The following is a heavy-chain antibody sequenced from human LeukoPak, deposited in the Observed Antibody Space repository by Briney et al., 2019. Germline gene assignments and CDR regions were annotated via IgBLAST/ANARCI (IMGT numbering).Heavy chain of an antibody. J-gene: IGHJ3*02. CDR2: IIPIFGTA. CDR1: GGTFSSYA. CDR3: ARDLGWLRLQTNDAFDI. D-gene: IGHD5-12*01. Sequence: ASVKVSCKSSGGTFSSYAIIWVRQAPGQGLEWMGGIIPIFGTANYAQKFQGRVTITADESTSTAYMELSSLRSEDTAVYYCARDLGWLRLQTNDAFDIWGQGTMVTVSS. V-gene: IGHV1-69*01.